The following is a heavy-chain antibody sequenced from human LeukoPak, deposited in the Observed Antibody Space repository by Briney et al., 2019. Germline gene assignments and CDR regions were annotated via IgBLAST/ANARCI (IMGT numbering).Heavy chain of an antibody. V-gene: IGHV1-46*01. CDR1: GYTFTSYY. CDR2: INPSGGST. D-gene: IGHD6-19*01. CDR3: AREAGTGWFDP. J-gene: IGHJ5*02. Sequence: ASVKVSCKASGYTFTSYYMHWVRQAPGQGLEWMGIINPSGGSTSYAQKFQGRVTITADESTSTAYMELSSLRSEDTAVYYCAREAGTGWFDPWGQGTLVTVSS.